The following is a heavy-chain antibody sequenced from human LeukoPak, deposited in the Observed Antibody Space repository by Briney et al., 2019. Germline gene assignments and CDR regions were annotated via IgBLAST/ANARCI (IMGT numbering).Heavy chain of an antibody. CDR2: ISSSGSTI. J-gene: IGHJ4*02. Sequence: GGSLRLSCAASGFTFSSYEMNWVRQAPGKGLEWVSYISSSGSTIYYADSVKGRLTISRDNAKNSLYLQMNSLRAEDTAVYYCARRSVAGSLDYWGQGTLVTVSS. D-gene: IGHD6-19*01. CDR1: GFTFSSYE. CDR3: ARRSVAGSLDY. V-gene: IGHV3-48*03.